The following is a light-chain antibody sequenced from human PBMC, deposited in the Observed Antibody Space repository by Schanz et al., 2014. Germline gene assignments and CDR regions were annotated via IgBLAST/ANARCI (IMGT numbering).Light chain of an antibody. Sequence: QSVLTQPASVSGSPGQSITISCSGTGNDIGLYNLVSWYQQHPGKAPKLIIYEGSARASGLFNRFSGSRSGITASLTISGLQADDEADYYCSSHSLTSILGFGGGTKVTVL. CDR3: SSHSLTSILG. V-gene: IGLV2-23*01. J-gene: IGLJ2*01. CDR1: GNDIGLYNL. CDR2: EGS.